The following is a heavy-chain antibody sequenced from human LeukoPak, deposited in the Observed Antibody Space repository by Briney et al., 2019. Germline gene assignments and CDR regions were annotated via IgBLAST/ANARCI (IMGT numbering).Heavy chain of an antibody. CDR3: AREVPIVARFDY. V-gene: IGHV4-31*03. CDR2: IYYSGST. D-gene: IGHD3-22*01. CDR1: GGSISSGGYY. J-gene: IGHJ4*02. Sequence: SETLSLTCTVSGGSISSGGYYWSWIRQHPGKGLEGIGYIYYSGSTYYNPSLKSRVTISVDTSKNQFSLKLSSVTAADTAVYYCAREVPIVARFDYWGQGTLVTVSS.